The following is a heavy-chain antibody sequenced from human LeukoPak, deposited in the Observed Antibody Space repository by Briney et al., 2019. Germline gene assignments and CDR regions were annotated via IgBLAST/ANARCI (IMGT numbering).Heavy chain of an antibody. CDR3: ARSSYSYGSDY. CDR2: MNPNSGNT. J-gene: IGHJ4*02. V-gene: IGHV1-8*01. D-gene: IGHD5-18*01. Sequence: ASVRVSCTVSGYTLSELSMNWVRQATGQGLEWMGWMNPNSGNTGYAQKFQGRVTMTRNTSISTTYMELSSLRSEDTAVYYCARSSYSYGSDYWAREPWSPSPQ. CDR1: GYTLSELS.